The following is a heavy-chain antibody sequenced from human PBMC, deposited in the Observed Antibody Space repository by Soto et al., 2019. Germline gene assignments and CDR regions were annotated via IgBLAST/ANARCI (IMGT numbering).Heavy chain of an antibody. Sequence: PGESLKISCKTSGYVFSNYWIAWVRQMPGEGLEWMGIIYPGDSDTRYRPSFIGQVTISADRSINTAFLQWTSLKASDSGIYFCARQDSHAYFSFDSWGQGTVVTVS. CDR2: IYPGDSDT. CDR1: GYVFSNYW. D-gene: IGHD3-16*01. J-gene: IGHJ4*02. V-gene: IGHV5-51*01. CDR3: ARQDSHAYFSFDS.